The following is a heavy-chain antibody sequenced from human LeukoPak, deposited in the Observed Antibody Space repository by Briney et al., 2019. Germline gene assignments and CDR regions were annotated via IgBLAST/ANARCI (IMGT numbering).Heavy chain of an antibody. CDR1: DGSISSHY. CDR3: ARTRGDNWNDIDS. J-gene: IGHJ4*02. D-gene: IGHD1-20*01. V-gene: IGHV4-59*11. CDR2: ISYTGST. Sequence: SETLSLTCTVSDGSISSHYWGWIRQPPGKGLEWIGYISYTGSTNYNPSLKSRVTISLDTSKNHFSLRLSSVTAADTAVYYCARTRGDNWNDIDSWGQGTLVTVSS.